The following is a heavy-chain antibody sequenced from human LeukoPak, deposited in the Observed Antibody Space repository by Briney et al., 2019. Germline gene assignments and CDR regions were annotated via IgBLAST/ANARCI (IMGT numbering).Heavy chain of an antibody. V-gene: IGHV4-30-2*01. CDR2: INHSGST. D-gene: IGHD3-3*01. J-gene: IGHJ5*02. CDR3: RGDTIFGVAINWFDP. CDR1: GGSISSGGYS. Sequence: SETLSLTCAVSGGSISSGGYSWSWIRQPPGTGLEWIGEINHSGSTNYNPSLKSRVTISVDTSKNQFSLKLSSVTAADTAVYYCRGDTIFGVAINWFDPWGQGTLVTVSS.